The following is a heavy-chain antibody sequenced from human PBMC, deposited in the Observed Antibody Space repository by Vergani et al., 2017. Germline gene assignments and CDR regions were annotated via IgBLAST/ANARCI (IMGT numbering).Heavy chain of an antibody. Sequence: QVQLVQSGAEVKKPGSSVKVSCKASGGTFSSYAISWVRQAPGQGLEWMGGIIPIFGTANYAQKFRGRVTITADKSTSTAYMELSSLRSEDAAVYYCARAPCRDSSGYCGFDYWGQGTLVTVSS. J-gene: IGHJ4*02. CDR3: ARAPCRDSSGYCGFDY. V-gene: IGHV1-69*06. CDR1: GGTFSSYA. CDR2: IIPIFGTA. D-gene: IGHD3-22*01.